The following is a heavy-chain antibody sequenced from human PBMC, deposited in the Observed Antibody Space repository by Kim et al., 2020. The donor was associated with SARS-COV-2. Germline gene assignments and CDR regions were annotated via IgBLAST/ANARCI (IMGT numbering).Heavy chain of an antibody. CDR2: ISAYNGNT. CDR1: GYTFTSYG. V-gene: IGHV1-18*01. J-gene: IGHJ4*02. Sequence: ASVKVSCKASGYTFTSYGISWVRQAPGQGLEWMGWISAYNGNTNHAQKLQGRVTMTTDTSTSTAYMELRSLRSDDTAVYYCARAIGEYDRSGYEDYWGQGTLVTVSS. D-gene: IGHD3-22*01. CDR3: ARAIGEYDRSGYEDY.